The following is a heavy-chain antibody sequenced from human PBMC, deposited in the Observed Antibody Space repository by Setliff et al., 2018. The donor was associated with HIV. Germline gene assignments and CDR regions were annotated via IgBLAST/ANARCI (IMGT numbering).Heavy chain of an antibody. CDR3: ARDYLYYNLYNGSPVYGMDV. CDR1: GFTFRNYK. Sequence: GGSLRLSCAASGFTFRNYKFNWVRQAPGRGLEWVSRINSDGSGGAIDYADSVQGRFTISRDNSKNSLYLQMNSLRVEDTAVYYCARDYLYYNLYNGSPVYGMDVWGQGTRSPSP. V-gene: IGHV3-48*03. J-gene: IGHJ6*02. D-gene: IGHD3-3*01. CDR2: INSDGSGGAI.